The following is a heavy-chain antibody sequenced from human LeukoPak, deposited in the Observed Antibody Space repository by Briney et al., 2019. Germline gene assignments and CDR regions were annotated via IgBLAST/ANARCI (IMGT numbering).Heavy chain of an antibody. CDR1: GFTFSNYN. CDR3: AREHYFYHMDG. Sequence: GGSLRLSCEASGFTFSNYNMNWVRQAPGKELEWVSSITSTSSYIYYADSVKGRFTISRDNAENSLYLQMNSLRVEDTAVYYCAREHYFYHMDGWGEGTTVTVSS. V-gene: IGHV3-21*01. J-gene: IGHJ6*03. CDR2: ITSTSSYI.